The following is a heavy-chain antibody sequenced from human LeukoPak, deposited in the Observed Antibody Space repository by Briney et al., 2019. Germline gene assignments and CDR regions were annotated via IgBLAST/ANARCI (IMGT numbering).Heavy chain of an antibody. CDR3: ASWRHIVVPAAMDYYFDY. J-gene: IGHJ4*02. Sequence: ASVKVSYKASGGTFNNYAICWVRQAPGQGLEWMGGIIPIFGTANYAQKFQGRVTITADESTSTAYMELSSLRSEDTAVYYCASWRHIVVPAAMDYYFDYWGQGTLVTVSS. CDR2: IIPIFGTA. CDR1: GGTFNNYA. D-gene: IGHD2-2*01. V-gene: IGHV1-69*13.